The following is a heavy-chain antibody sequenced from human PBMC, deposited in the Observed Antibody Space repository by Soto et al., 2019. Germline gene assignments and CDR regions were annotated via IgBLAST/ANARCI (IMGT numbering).Heavy chain of an antibody. J-gene: IGHJ5*02. Sequence: QVQLQESGPGLVKPSGTLSLTCAVSGGSISSSNWWSWVRQPPGKGLEWIGEIYHSGSTNYNPSLTSRVTRSVDKSKNQFSLKLSAVTAADTGVYYCASDRGSGWAATKWFDPWGQGTLVTVSS. CDR3: ASDRGSGWAATKWFDP. CDR2: IYHSGST. CDR1: GGSISSSNW. V-gene: IGHV4-4*02. D-gene: IGHD6-19*01.